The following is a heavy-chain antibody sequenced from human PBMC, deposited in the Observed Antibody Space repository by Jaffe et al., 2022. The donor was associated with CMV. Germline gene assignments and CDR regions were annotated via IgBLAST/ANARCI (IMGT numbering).Heavy chain of an antibody. V-gene: IGHV1-2*02. J-gene: IGHJ4*02. CDR1: GYTFTGRH. D-gene: IGHD6-13*01. CDR3: ATYSSSWYFLDY. Sequence: QVQLVQSGAEVKKPGASVRVSCKTSGYTFTGRHIHWVRQAPAQGLEWMGWINPSSGGTNHAQKFQGRVTMTRDTSINTAYMELSRLRSDDTAVYYCATYSSSWYFLDYWGQGTLVTVSS. CDR2: INPSSGGT.